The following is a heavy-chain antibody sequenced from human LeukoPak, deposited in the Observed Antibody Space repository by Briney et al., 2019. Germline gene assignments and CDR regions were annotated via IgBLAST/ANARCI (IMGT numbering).Heavy chain of an antibody. Sequence: SETLSLTFTVSGGSISSYYWSWIRQPPGKGLEWIGYIYYSGSTNYNPSLKSRVTISVDTSKNQFSLKLSSVTAADTAVYYCARSYLWELLGVAFDLWGQGTMVTVSS. J-gene: IGHJ3*01. CDR2: IYYSGST. CDR3: ARSYLWELLGVAFDL. CDR1: GGSISSYY. V-gene: IGHV4-59*08. D-gene: IGHD1-26*01.